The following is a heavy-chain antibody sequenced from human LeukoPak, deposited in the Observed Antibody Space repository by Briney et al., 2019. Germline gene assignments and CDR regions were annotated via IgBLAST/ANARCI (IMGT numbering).Heavy chain of an antibody. D-gene: IGHD5-24*01. CDR2: IYYSGNT. CDR1: GGSIGNSNYY. V-gene: IGHV4-39*01. CDR3: MRHEEEDGYNAKPFDF. Sequence: SETLSLTCTVSGGSIGNSNYYWGWGRQPPGKGLEWIGTIYYSGNTYYTPSLKSRVTISVDTSKNQFSLRLSSVTAADTAVYFCMRHEEEDGYNAKPFDFWGKGTLVTVSS. J-gene: IGHJ4*02.